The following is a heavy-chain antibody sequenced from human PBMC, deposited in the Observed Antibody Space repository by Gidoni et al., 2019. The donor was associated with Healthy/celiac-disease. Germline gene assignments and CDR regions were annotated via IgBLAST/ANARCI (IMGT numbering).Heavy chain of an antibody. CDR3: ARDWEYYGSGSYYHMDV. Sequence: EVQLVESGGGLIQPGGSLRLSCAASGFTVRSNYMSWVRQAPGKGLEWVSVIYSGGSTYYADSVKGRFTISRDNSKNTLYLQMNSLRAEDTAVYYCARDWEYYGSGSYYHMDVWGKGTTVTVSS. V-gene: IGHV3-53*01. J-gene: IGHJ6*03. CDR1: GFTVRSNY. CDR2: IYSGGST. D-gene: IGHD3-10*01.